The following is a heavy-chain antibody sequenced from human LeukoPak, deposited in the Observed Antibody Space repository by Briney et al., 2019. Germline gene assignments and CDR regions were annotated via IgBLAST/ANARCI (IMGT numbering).Heavy chain of an antibody. J-gene: IGHJ4*02. CDR3: ARDALVGYDSSGYGDY. D-gene: IGHD3-22*01. Sequence: GGSLRLSCAASGFTFSSYSMNWVRQAPGKGLEWVSSITTSGSYIKYAESVKGRFTISRDNAKNSLYLQMNSLRVEDTAVYYCARDALVGYDSSGYGDYWGQGTLVTVSS. V-gene: IGHV3-21*01. CDR2: ITTSGSYI. CDR1: GFTFSSYS.